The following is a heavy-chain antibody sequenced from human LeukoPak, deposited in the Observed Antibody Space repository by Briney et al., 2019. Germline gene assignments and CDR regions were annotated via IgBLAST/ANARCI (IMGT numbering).Heavy chain of an antibody. J-gene: IGHJ5*02. CDR2: ISGSGGSA. CDR3: AKAGGWFGELLQTSADNWFDP. CDR1: GFTFSNYA. Sequence: GGSLRLSCAASGFTFSNYAMSWVRQAPGKGLEWVSVISGSGGSAYYADSVKGRFTISRGNPKNTLYLQMNSLRAEDTAVYYCAKAGGWFGELLQTSADNWFDPWGQGTLVTVSS. V-gene: IGHV3-23*01. D-gene: IGHD3-10*01.